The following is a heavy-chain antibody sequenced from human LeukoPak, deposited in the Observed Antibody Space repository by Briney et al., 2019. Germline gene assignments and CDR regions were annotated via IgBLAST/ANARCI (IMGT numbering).Heavy chain of an antibody. CDR1: GFPFSNAW. CDR2: IKSIADGGTI. V-gene: IGHV3-15*01. CDR3: TTVLTVTIA. Sequence: GGSLRLSCTGSGFPFSNAWMNWVRQAPGKGPEWVGRIKSIADGGTIHYAAPVTDRFIISRDDSKNTLYLQMNGLKTEDTAVYYCTTVLTVTIAWGQGTLVTVSS. J-gene: IGHJ5*02. D-gene: IGHD4-17*01.